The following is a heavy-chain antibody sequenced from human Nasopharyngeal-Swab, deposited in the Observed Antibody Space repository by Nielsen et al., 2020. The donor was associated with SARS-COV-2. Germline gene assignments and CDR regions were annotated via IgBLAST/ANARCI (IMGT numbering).Heavy chain of an antibody. CDR1: GYTFTSYG. D-gene: IGHD3-3*01. Sequence: ASVKVSCKASGYTFTSYGISWVRQAPGQGLEWMGWISAYNGNTNYAQRLQGRVTMTTDTSTSTAYMELRSLRSDDTAVYYCARLFWALLTFDYWGQGTLVTVSS. J-gene: IGHJ4*02. CDR2: ISAYNGNT. CDR3: ARLFWALLTFDY. V-gene: IGHV1-18*01.